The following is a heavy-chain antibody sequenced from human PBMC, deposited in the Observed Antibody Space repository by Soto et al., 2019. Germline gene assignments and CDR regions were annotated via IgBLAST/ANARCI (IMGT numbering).Heavy chain of an antibody. CDR3: ARGLENYPYYFDY. CDR1: GGSLSTYY. V-gene: IGHV4-59*01. J-gene: IGHJ4*02. CDR2: IYYSGST. D-gene: IGHD1-7*01. Sequence: SETLSLTCTVSGGSLSTYYWSWIRQPPGKGLEWIGYIYYSGSTNYNPSLKSRVTISVDTSKNQFSLKLNSVTAADAAVYYCARGLENYPYYFDYWGPGTLVTVSS.